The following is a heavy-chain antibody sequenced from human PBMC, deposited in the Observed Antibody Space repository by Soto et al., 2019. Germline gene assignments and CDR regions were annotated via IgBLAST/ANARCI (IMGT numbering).Heavy chain of an antibody. CDR2: IIPISGTA. V-gene: IGHV1-69*01. J-gene: IGHJ6*02. CDR1: GGTFSSYA. D-gene: IGHD2-2*01. CDR3: ARSQGSSTSLEIYYYYYYGMDV. Sequence: QVQLVQSGAEVKKPGSSVKVSCTASGGTFSSYAISWVRQAPGQGLEWMGGIIPISGTANYAQKVQGRVTITADESTSTSYMELSSLRPEDTAVYYCARSQGSSTSLEIYYYYYYGMDVWGQGTTVTVSS.